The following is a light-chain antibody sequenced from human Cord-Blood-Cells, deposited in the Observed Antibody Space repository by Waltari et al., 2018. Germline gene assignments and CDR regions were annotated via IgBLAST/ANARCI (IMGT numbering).Light chain of an antibody. CDR2: EVS. V-gene: IGLV2-8*01. J-gene: IGLJ3*02. Sequence: QSALTQPPSASGYPGQSVTISCTGTSSAVGGYNYVSWYQQHPGKAPKLMIYEVSKRPSGVPDRFSGSKSGNTASRTVSGRQAEDEADYYCSSYAGSNKVFGGGTKLTVI. CDR1: SSAVGGYNY. CDR3: SSYAGSNKV.